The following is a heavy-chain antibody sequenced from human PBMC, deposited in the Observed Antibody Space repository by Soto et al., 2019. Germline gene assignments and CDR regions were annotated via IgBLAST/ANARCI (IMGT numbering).Heavy chain of an antibody. CDR2: ISYDGSNK. D-gene: IGHD6-13*01. J-gene: IGHJ4*02. CDR3: AKDGYSSSPYYFDY. Sequence: QVQLVESGGGVVQPGRSLRLSCAASGFTFSSYGMHWVCQAPGKGLEWVAVISYDGSNKYYADSVKGRFTISRDNSKNTLYLQMNSLRAEETAVYYCAKDGYSSSPYYFDYWGQGTLVTVSS. V-gene: IGHV3-30*18. CDR1: GFTFSSYG.